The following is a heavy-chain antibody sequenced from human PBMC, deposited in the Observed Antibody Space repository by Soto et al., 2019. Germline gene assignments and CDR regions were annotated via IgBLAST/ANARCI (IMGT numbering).Heavy chain of an antibody. D-gene: IGHD2-15*01. J-gene: IGHJ6*02. Sequence: QVQLVESGGGVVQPGRSLRLSCAASGFTFSSYAMHWVRQAPGKGLEWVAVISYDGSNKYYADSVKGRFTISRDNSKNTLYLQMNSLRAEDTAVYYCARDSGYCSGGSCYPNYYYYGMDVWGQGTTVTGSS. CDR2: ISYDGSNK. CDR1: GFTFSSYA. V-gene: IGHV3-30-3*01. CDR3: ARDSGYCSGGSCYPNYYYYGMDV.